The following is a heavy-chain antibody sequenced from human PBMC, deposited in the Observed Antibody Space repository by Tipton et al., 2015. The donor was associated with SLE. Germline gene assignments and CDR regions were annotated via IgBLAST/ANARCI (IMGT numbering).Heavy chain of an antibody. D-gene: IGHD6-19*01. Sequence: TLSLTCTVSGVSITSGSYHWSWIRQTAGKGLEWIGRIYASGSINYNNDNPSLKSRVTMSVDTSKNQFSLKLSSVTAADTAVYYCAREGYSSGWEGDFDNWGQGTLVTVSS. CDR2: IYASGSI. V-gene: IGHV4-61*02. J-gene: IGHJ4*02. CDR1: GVSITSGSYH. CDR3: AREGYSSGWEGDFDN.